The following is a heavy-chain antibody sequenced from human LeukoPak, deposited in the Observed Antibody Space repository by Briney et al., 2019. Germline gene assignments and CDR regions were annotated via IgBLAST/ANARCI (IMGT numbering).Heavy chain of an antibody. J-gene: IGHJ4*02. V-gene: IGHV1-69*04. CDR3: ARDAVTMVRGALDY. Sequence: SVKVSCKASGGTFSSYAISWVRQAPGQGLEWMGRIIPILGIANYAQKFQGRVTITADKSTSTAYMELSSLRSEDTAVYYCARDAVTMVRGALDYWGQGTLVTVSS. CDR1: GGTFSSYA. CDR2: IIPILGIA. D-gene: IGHD3-10*01.